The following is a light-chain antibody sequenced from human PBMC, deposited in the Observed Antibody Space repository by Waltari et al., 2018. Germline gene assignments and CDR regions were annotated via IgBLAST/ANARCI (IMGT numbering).Light chain of an antibody. CDR2: SNN. CDR3: AAWDDSLNGVV. Sequence: QSVLTQPPSASGTPGQRVTISCSGSSSNIGSNTVHWYQQLPGTAPKLLIYSNNQRPSGFPDRFSGSKSGTSASLAISGLQSEDEADYYCAAWDDSLNGVVFGGGTKLTVL. J-gene: IGLJ2*01. CDR1: SSNIGSNT. V-gene: IGLV1-44*01.